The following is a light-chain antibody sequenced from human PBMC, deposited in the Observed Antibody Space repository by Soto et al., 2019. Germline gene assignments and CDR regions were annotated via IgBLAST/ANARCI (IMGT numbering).Light chain of an antibody. J-gene: IGLJ2*01. CDR1: SSDVGGYNY. Sequence: QSALTQPASVSGSPGQSITISCTGTSSDVGGYNYVSWYQQHPGKVPKLMIYDVSNRPSGVSNRFSGSKSGNTASLTISGLQAEDEADYYCSSYTSSSTLVFGGGPKLTVL. CDR2: DVS. CDR3: SSYTSSSTLV. V-gene: IGLV2-14*01.